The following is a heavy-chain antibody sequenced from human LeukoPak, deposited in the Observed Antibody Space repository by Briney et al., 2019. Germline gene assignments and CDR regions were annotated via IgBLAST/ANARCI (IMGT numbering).Heavy chain of an antibody. Sequence: GGSLRLSCAPCGFILSGYSMLGLRQAPGKGLEWVSSISASDTYINYADSLKGRFTISRDNAKNSLYLQMNSLRAEDTAVYYCAMEPSGGYCSSCSSSRYFQHWGQGTLVTVSS. V-gene: IGHV3-21*01. J-gene: IGHJ1*01. D-gene: IGHD2-2*01. CDR3: AMEPSGGYCSSCSSSRYFQH. CDR1: GFILSGYS. CDR2: ISASDTYI.